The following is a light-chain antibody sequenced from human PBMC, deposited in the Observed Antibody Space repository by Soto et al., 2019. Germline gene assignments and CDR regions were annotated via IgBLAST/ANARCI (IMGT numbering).Light chain of an antibody. CDR3: LQDFNYPWS. Sequence: AIQMTQSPSSLSASVGDRVTITCRASQGIRNDLDWYQQKPGKAPKLLIYGASNLQSGVPSRFSGSGSGTDFTLTINSLQPEDFATYYCLQDFNYPWSFGQGTKVEVK. J-gene: IGKJ1*01. CDR2: GAS. V-gene: IGKV1-6*01. CDR1: QGIRND.